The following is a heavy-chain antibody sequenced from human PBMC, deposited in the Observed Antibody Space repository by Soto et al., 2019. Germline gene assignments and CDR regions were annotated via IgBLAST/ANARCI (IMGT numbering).Heavy chain of an antibody. CDR3: ARDFSGSDNWFDP. J-gene: IGHJ5*02. Sequence: PSETLSLTCTVSGGSISSGDYYWSWIRQPPGKGLEWIGYIYYSGSTNYNPSLKSRVTISVDTSKNQFSLKLSSVTAADTAVYYCARDFSGSDNWFDPWGQGTLVTVSS. CDR1: GGSISSGDYY. V-gene: IGHV4-61*08. D-gene: IGHD3-10*01. CDR2: IYYSGST.